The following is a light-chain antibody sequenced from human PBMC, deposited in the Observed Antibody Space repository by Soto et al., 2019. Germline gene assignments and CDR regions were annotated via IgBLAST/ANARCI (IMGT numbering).Light chain of an antibody. Sequence: DIQMTQSPSSLSASVGDRVTITCRASQSISINLSWYQQKPGKAAQLLIYAASSLQSGVPSRFSGGGSGTDFTLTISSLQPEDFAFYYCQQSSTTLYTFGQGTNLEIK. J-gene: IGKJ2*01. V-gene: IGKV1-39*01. CDR3: QQSSTTLYT. CDR2: AAS. CDR1: QSISIN.